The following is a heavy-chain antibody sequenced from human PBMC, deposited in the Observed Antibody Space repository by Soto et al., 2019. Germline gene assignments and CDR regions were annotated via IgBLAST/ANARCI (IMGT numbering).Heavy chain of an antibody. CDR1: SGSISSSNW. J-gene: IGHJ6*02. V-gene: IGHV4-4*02. Sequence: PSETLSLTCAVSSGSISSSNWWSWVRQPPGKGLEWIGEIYHSGSTNYNPSLKSRVTISVDTSKNQFSLKLSSVTAADTAVYYCARNLVVLNNYGMDVWGQGTTVTVSS. CDR3: ARNLVVLNNYGMDV. CDR2: IYHSGST. D-gene: IGHD2-8*01.